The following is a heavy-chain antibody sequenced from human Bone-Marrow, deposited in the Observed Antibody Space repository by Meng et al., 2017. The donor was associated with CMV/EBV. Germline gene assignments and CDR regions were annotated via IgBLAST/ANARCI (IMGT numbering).Heavy chain of an antibody. V-gene: IGHV3-23*01. CDR3: ASSLH. Sequence: GESLKISCAASGFTFNTYAMSWVRHAPGKGLEWVSGISGSGGSTYYADSVKGRFTISRDNSKNTVYLQMNSLRAEDTAVYYCASSLHWGQGTLVTVSS. D-gene: IGHD3-10*01. J-gene: IGHJ4*02. CDR1: GFTFNTYA. CDR2: ISGSGGST.